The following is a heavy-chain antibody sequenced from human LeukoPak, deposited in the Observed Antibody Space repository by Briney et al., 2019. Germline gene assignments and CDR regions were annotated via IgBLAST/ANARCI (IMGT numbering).Heavy chain of an antibody. CDR3: ARXIGFLEWLQEXXYFDY. J-gene: IGHJ4*02. V-gene: IGHV5-51*03. CDR1: GYSFTSYW. Sequence: GESLKISCKGSGYSFTSYWIGWVRQMPGKGLEWMGIIYPGDSDTRYSPSFQGQVTISADKSISTAYLQWSSLKASDTAMYYCARXIGFLEWLQEXXYFDYWGQXTLVXXSS. CDR2: IYPGDSDT. D-gene: IGHD3-3*01.